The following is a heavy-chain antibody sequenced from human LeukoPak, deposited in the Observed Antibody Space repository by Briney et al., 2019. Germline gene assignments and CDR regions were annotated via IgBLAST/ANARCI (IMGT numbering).Heavy chain of an antibody. CDR2: ISAYNGNT. CDR1: GYTFTSYA. J-gene: IGHJ4*02. Sequence: GASVKVSCKASGYTFTSYAMHWVRQAPGQRLEWMGWISAYNGNTNYAQKLQGRVTMTTDTSTSTAYMELRSLRSDDTAVYYCARAYCSGGSCYFDYWGQGTLVTVSS. D-gene: IGHD2-15*01. CDR3: ARAYCSGGSCYFDY. V-gene: IGHV1-18*01.